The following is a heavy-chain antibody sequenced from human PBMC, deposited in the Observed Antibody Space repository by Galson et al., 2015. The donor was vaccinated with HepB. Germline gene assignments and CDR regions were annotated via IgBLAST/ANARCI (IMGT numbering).Heavy chain of an antibody. D-gene: IGHD5-12*01. CDR2: INPNSGGT. V-gene: IGHV1-2*02. CDR1: GYTFTGYY. CDR3: ARDLGDIVATIFFDY. Sequence: SVKVSCKASGYTFTGYYMHWVRQAPGQGLEWMGWINPNSGGTNYAQKFQGRVTMTRDTSISTAYMELRSLRSDDTAVYYCARDLGDIVATIFFDYWGQGTLVTVSS. J-gene: IGHJ4*02.